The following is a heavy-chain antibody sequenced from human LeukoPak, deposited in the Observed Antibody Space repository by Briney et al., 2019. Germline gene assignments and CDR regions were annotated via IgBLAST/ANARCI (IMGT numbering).Heavy chain of an antibody. D-gene: IGHD2-2*02. CDR1: GFTFSSYG. CDR3: ARDGSSSTSCYNYFDY. J-gene: IGHJ4*02. V-gene: IGHV3-33*01. Sequence: PGGSLRLSCAASGFTFSSYGMHWVRQAPGKGLEWEAVIWYDGSNKYYADSVKGRFTISRDNSKNTLYLQMNSLRAEDTAVYYCARDGSSSTSCYNYFDYWGQGTLVTVSS. CDR2: IWYDGSNK.